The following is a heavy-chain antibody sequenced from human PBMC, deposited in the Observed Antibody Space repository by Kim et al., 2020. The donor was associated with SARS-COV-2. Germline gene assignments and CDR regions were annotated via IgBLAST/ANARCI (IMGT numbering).Heavy chain of an antibody. V-gene: IGHV1-69*13. CDR3: AKGHRQQAPAVRYFCLDP. D-gene: IGHD6-13*01. Sequence: SVKVSCKASGGTFRRNAVSWVRQAPGHGLEWMGGIYPILGTTDYAQKFQGRVSITADESTSTVYMELSSLRSEDTAVYYCAKGHRQQAPAVRYFCLDPWGQGTLVTVSS. CDR1: GGTFRRNA. J-gene: IGHJ5*02. CDR2: IYPILGTT.